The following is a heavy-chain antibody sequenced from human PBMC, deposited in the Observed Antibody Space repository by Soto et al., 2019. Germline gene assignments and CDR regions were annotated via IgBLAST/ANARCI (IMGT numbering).Heavy chain of an antibody. Sequence: ASVKVSCKASGGTFSSYAISWVRQAPGQGLEWMGWISAYNGNTNYAQKLQGRVTMTTDTSTSTAYMELRSLRSDDTAVYYCARDVDYDSSGYRGPLHYWGQGTLVTVSS. J-gene: IGHJ4*02. CDR3: ARDVDYDSSGYRGPLHY. CDR2: ISAYNGNT. D-gene: IGHD3-22*01. V-gene: IGHV1-18*01. CDR1: GGTFSSYA.